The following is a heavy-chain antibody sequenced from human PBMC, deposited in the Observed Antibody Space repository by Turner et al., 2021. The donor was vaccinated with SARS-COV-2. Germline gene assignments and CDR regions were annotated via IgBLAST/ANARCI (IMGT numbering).Heavy chain of an antibody. CDR3: ARTYYDFWSGYYGTPGYFDY. Sequence: QLQLQASGPGLVKPSETLSLACTVSGGSISSSTYYWGWIRQPPGMGLEWIGSIYYSGSTYYNPSLKSRGTISVDTSKIQFSLKLSSVTAADTAVYYCARTYYDFWSGYYGTPGYFDYWGKGTLVTVSS. J-gene: IGHJ4*02. CDR1: GGSISSSTYY. CDR2: IYYSGST. D-gene: IGHD3-3*01. V-gene: IGHV4-39*01.